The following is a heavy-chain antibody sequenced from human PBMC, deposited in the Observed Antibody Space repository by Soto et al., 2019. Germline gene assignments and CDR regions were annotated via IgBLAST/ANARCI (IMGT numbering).Heavy chain of an antibody. D-gene: IGHD4-17*01. CDR3: APDYGGNPPFDY. J-gene: IGHJ4*02. Sequence: GGSLRLSCAASGFPFSSYGMHWVRQAPGKGLEWVAVIWYDGSNKYYADSVKGRFTISRDNSKNTLYLQMNSLRAEDTAVYYCAPDYGGNPPFDYWGQGTLVTVSS. CDR1: GFPFSSYG. CDR2: IWYDGSNK. V-gene: IGHV3-33*01.